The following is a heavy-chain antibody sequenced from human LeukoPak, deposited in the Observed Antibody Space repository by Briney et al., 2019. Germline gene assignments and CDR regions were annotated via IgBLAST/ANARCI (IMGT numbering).Heavy chain of an antibody. CDR2: IYHSGST. V-gene: IGHV4-38-2*02. J-gene: IGHJ6*03. Sequence: SETLSLTCTVSGYSISSGYYWGWIRQPPGEGLEWIGSIYHSGSTYYNPSLKSRVTISVDTSKNQFSLKLSSVTAADTAVYYCARVSGVSMDVWGKGTTVTVSS. CDR1: GYSISSGYY. CDR3: ARVSGVSMDV.